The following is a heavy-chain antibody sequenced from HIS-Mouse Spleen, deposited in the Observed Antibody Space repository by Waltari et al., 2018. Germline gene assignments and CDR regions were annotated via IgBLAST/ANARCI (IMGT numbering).Heavy chain of an antibody. V-gene: IGHV4-39*07. CDR1: GGSFRSRRYY. Sequence: QLQLQESGPGLVKPSETLSLTCTVPGGSFRSRRYYWVRFRQPPGKGLEWIGSIYYSGSTYYNPSLKSRVTISVDTSKNQFSLKLSSVTAADTAVYYCAREIPYSSSWYDWYFDLWGRGTLVTVSS. CDR2: IYYSGST. D-gene: IGHD6-13*01. J-gene: IGHJ2*01. CDR3: AREIPYSSSWYDWYFDL.